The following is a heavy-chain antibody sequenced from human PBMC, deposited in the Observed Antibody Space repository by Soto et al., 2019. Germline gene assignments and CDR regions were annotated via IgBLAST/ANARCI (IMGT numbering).Heavy chain of an antibody. D-gene: IGHD6-6*01. CDR2: IYSGGST. Sequence: EVQLVESGGGLIQPGGSLRLSCAASGFTVSSNYMSWVRQAPGKGLEWVSVIYSGGSTYYADSVKGRFTISRDNSKNTLYLQMNSLRAEDTAVYYCARDAIIELDSSSPVYWGMDVWGQGTTVTVSS. J-gene: IGHJ6*02. V-gene: IGHV3-53*01. CDR1: GFTVSSNY. CDR3: ARDAIIELDSSSPVYWGMDV.